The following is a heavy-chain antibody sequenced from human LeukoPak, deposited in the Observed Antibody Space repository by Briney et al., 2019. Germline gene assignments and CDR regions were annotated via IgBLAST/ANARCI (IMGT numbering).Heavy chain of an antibody. CDR2: IIPIFGTA. V-gene: IGHV1-69*13. D-gene: IGHD3-10*01. CDR1: GGTFSSYA. Sequence: ASVKVSCKASGGTFSSYAISWVRQAPGQGLEWMGGIIPIFGTANYAQKFQGRVTITADESTSTAYMELSSLRSEDTAVYYCARVTMVQGAYDAFDIWGQGTMVTVSS. J-gene: IGHJ3*02. CDR3: ARVTMVQGAYDAFDI.